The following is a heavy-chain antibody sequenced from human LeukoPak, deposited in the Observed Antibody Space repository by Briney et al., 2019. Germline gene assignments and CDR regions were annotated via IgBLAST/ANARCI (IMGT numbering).Heavy chain of an antibody. CDR1: GFTFSSYW. CDR2: IKSDGST. V-gene: IGHV3-74*01. J-gene: IGHJ1*01. CDR3: ARAPSEIGGYYPEYFRH. Sequence: GGSLSLSCAASGFTFSSYWMHWVRQAPGKGLVWVSRIKSDGSTNYADSVKGRFTISRDNAKNTVSLQMNSLRAEDTGVYYCARAPSEIGGYYPEYFRHWGQGTLVTVSS. D-gene: IGHD3-22*01.